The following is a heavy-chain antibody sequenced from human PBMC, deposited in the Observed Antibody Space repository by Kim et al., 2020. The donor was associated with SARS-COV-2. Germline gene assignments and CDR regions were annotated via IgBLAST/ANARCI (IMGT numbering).Heavy chain of an antibody. J-gene: IGHJ6*02. V-gene: IGHV4-4*07. CDR2: ISTSGNT. CDR3: ARGGGEGNYYYYYGMDV. Sequence: SETLSLTCTVSGGSISSYYWSWIRQPAGKGLEWIGHISTSGNTNYNPSLKSRVTMSIDTSKNQFSLKLSSVTAADTAVYYCARGGGEGNYYYYYGMDVWGQGTTVTVSS. CDR1: GGSISSYY. D-gene: IGHD3-16*01.